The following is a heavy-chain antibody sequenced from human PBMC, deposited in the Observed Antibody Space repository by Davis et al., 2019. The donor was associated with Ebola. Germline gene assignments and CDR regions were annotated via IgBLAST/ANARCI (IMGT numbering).Heavy chain of an antibody. CDR3: GKDYYFDSSVVDAAIDS. D-gene: IGHD3-9*01. CDR1: GFVFAEFA. J-gene: IGHJ5*01. V-gene: IGHV3-9*01. Sequence: GGSLRLSCVASGFVFAEFAMHWVRQTPGKGLEWVSGIIWDSDDKAYADFVKGRFTISRDNSKNSLYLEMHSLRPEDTAFYYCGKDYYFDSSVVDAAIDSWGHGTLVTVSS. CDR2: IIWDSDDK.